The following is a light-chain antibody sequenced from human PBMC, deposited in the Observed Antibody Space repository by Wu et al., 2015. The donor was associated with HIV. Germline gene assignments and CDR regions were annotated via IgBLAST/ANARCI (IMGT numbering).Light chain of an antibody. Sequence: EIVMTQSPATLSVSPGERATLSCRASQSVSSNLAWYQHKPGQAPRLLIIGASTRATGIPARFSGSGSGTEFTLTISNMQSEDFAVYYCQQYNNWPWTFGQGTKVE. CDR3: QQYNNWPWT. CDR1: QSVSSN. V-gene: IGKV3-15*01. CDR2: GAS. J-gene: IGKJ1*01.